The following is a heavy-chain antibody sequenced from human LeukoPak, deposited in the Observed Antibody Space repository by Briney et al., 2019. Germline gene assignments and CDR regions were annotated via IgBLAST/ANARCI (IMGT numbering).Heavy chain of an antibody. CDR2: IHYRGNT. CDR1: GDSISSRSYY. Sequence: SETLSLTCTVSGDSISSRSYYWGWIRQPPGKGLEWIGTIHYRGNTYYNPSLKSRVAISVDTSKNQFSLKLTSVTAADTAMYYCARLVGSSWYHEVLFGRGYWGQGTLVTVSS. CDR3: ARLVGSSWYHEVLFGRGY. D-gene: IGHD6-13*01. V-gene: IGHV4-39*01. J-gene: IGHJ4*02.